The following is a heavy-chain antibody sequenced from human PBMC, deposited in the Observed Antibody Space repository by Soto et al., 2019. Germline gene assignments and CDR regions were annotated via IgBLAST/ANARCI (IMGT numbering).Heavy chain of an antibody. Sequence: GGSLRLSCAASGFTFSSYWMSWVRQAPGKGLEWVANIKQDGSEKYYVDSVKGRFTISRDNAKNSLYLQMNSLRAEDTAVYYCARFYYDSSCYLPSPCHYYNGMLVSGQGTMLTVFS. J-gene: IGHJ6*02. D-gene: IGHD3-22*01. CDR1: GFTFSSYW. V-gene: IGHV3-7*04. CDR2: IKQDGSEK. CDR3: ARFYYDSSCYLPSPCHYYNGMLV.